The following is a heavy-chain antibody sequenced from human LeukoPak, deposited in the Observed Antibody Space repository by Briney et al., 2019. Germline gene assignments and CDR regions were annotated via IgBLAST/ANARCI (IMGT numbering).Heavy chain of an antibody. Sequence: SETLSLTCTVSGGSISSYYWSWIRQPPGKGLEWIGYIYYSGSTNYNPSLKSRATISVDTSKNQFSLKLSSVTAADTAVYYCARAGAVKDYNYGMDVWGQGTTVTVSS. CDR3: ARAGAVKDYNYGMDV. CDR2: IYYSGST. CDR1: GGSISSYY. V-gene: IGHV4-59*01. D-gene: IGHD3-16*01. J-gene: IGHJ6*02.